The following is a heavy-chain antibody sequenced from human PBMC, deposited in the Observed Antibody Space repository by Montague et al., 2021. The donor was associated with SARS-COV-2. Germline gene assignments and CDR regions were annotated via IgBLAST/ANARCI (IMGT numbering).Heavy chain of an antibody. D-gene: IGHD3-10*01. CDR2: IFYSGTT. CDR3: ASGFKNSYAMDV. J-gene: IGHJ6*02. CDR1: GGSISTTSYY. V-gene: IGHV4-39*07. Sequence: SETLSLTCTVSGGSISTTSYYWGWIRQPPGKGLEWIASIFYSGTTYYNPSLRSRVTISVQTSKNQFSLTVGSVTAADTAIYYCASGFKNSYAMDVWGQGTTVIVSS.